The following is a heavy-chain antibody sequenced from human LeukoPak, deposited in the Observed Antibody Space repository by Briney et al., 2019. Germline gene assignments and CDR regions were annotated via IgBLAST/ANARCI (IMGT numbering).Heavy chain of an antibody. J-gene: IGHJ4*02. Sequence: GGSLRLSCAASGFTFSSYGMHWVRQAPGKGLEWVAVIWYDGSNKYYADSVKGRFTISRDNSKNTLYLQMNSLRAEDTAVYYCAKTTPIGGYYFDYWGQGTLVTVSS. CDR3: AKTTPIGGYYFDY. V-gene: IGHV3-33*06. CDR1: GFTFSSYG. CDR2: IWYDGSNK. D-gene: IGHD4-11*01.